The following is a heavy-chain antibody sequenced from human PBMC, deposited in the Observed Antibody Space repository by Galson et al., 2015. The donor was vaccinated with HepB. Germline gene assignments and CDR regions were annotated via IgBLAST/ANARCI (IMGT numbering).Heavy chain of an antibody. CDR2: ISRGSVNI. CDR3: ARDWAGYYDATGYQGY. Sequence: SLRLSCAASGFTFSSYAMNWVRQAPGKGLEWVSYISRGSVNIYYTDSVRGRFTISRDNAKNSLYLQMNSLRDEDTAVYYCARDWAGYYDATGYQGYWGQGTLVTVSS. J-gene: IGHJ4*02. CDR1: GFTFSSYA. V-gene: IGHV3-48*02. D-gene: IGHD3-22*01.